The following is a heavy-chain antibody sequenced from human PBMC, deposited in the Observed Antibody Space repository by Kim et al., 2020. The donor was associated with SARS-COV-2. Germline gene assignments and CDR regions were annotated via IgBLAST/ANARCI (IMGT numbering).Heavy chain of an antibody. CDR3: AKSFSGCYFGFDY. CDR2: ISYDGSNK. D-gene: IGHD1-26*01. CDR1: GFTFNTYG. V-gene: IGHV3-30*18. J-gene: IGHJ4*02. Sequence: GGSLRLSCAASGFTFNTYGMHWVRQAPGKGLEWVAVISYDGSNKYYADAVKGRFTISRDNSKNTLYLQMNSLSIEDTAVYYCAKSFSGCYFGFDYWGQGTLVTVSS.